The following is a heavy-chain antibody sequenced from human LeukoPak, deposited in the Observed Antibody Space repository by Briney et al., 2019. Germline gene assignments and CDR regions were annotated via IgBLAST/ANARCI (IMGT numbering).Heavy chain of an antibody. Sequence: ASVKVSCKASGGTFSSYAISWVRQAPGQGLEWMGGIIPIFGTANYAQKFQGRVTITADKSTSTAYMELSSLRSEDPAVYYCARDRDMVRGVIHYYYYYGMDVWGKGTTVTVSS. D-gene: IGHD3-10*01. CDR3: ARDRDMVRGVIHYYYYYGMDV. J-gene: IGHJ6*04. CDR2: IIPIFGTA. V-gene: IGHV1-69*06. CDR1: GGTFSSYA.